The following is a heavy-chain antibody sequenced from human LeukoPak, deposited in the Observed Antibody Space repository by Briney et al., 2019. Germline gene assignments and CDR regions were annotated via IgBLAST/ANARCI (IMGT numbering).Heavy chain of an antibody. V-gene: IGHV4-39*07. D-gene: IGHD6-19*01. Sequence: SETLSLTCTVSGGSISSSSYYWGWIRQPPGKGLEWLGSIYYSGSTYYNPSLKSRVTISVDTSKNQFSLKLSSVTAADTAVYYCASSGYSSGWYKVGYWGQGTLVTVSS. CDR1: GGSISSSSYY. J-gene: IGHJ4*02. CDR3: ASSGYSSGWYKVGY. CDR2: IYYSGST.